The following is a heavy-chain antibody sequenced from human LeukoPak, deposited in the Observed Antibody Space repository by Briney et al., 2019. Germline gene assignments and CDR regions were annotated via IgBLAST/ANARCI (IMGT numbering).Heavy chain of an antibody. D-gene: IGHD2-2*01. CDR3: ARDGGKEYCSSTSRGLDY. CDR2: ISSSSSYI. V-gene: IGHV3-21*01. CDR1: GFTFSSYS. Sequence: PGGSLRLSCAASGFTFSSYSMNWVRQAPGKGLEWVSSISSSSSYIYYADSVKGRFTISRDNAKNSLYLQMNSLRAEDTAVYYCARDGGKEYCSSTSRGLDYWGQGTLVTVSS. J-gene: IGHJ4*02.